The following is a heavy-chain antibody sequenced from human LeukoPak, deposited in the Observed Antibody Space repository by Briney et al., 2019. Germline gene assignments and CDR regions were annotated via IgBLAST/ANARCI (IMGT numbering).Heavy chain of an antibody. CDR1: GYTFTSYY. V-gene: IGHV1-46*01. D-gene: IGHD3-10*01. Sequence: ASVKVSCKASGYTFTSYYMHWVRQAPGQGLEWMGIINPSGGSTSYAQKFQGRVTMTRDTSTSTVYMELSSLRSEDTAVYYCASGGTLWFGEFNWFDPWGQGTLVTVSS. CDR2: INPSGGST. CDR3: ASGGTLWFGEFNWFDP. J-gene: IGHJ5*02.